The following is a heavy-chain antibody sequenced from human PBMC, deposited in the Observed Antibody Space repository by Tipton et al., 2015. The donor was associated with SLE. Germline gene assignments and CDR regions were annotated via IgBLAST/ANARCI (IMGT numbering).Heavy chain of an antibody. V-gene: IGHV4-59*12. J-gene: IGHJ6*03. CDR1: GGSFSGYY. CDR2: IYYSGST. Sequence: TLSLTCAVYGGSFSGYYWSWIRQPPGKGLEWIGYIYYSGSTNYNPSLKSRVTISVDTSKNQFSLKLSSVTAADTAVYYCARDCKIFGVVIGYYYYMDVWGKGTTVTVSS. D-gene: IGHD3-3*01. CDR3: ARDCKIFGVVIGYYYYMDV.